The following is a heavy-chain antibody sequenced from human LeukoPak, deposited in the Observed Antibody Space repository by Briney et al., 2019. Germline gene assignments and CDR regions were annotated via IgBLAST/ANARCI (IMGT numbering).Heavy chain of an antibody. CDR1: GGTFSSYA. Sequence: GSSVKVSCKASGGTFSSYAISWVRQAPGQGLEWMGRIIPILGIANYAQKFQGRVTITADKSTSTAYMELSSLRSEDTAVYYCAREGYYDRYFDYWGQGTLVTVSS. CDR3: AREGYYDRYFDY. V-gene: IGHV1-69*04. D-gene: IGHD3-22*01. J-gene: IGHJ4*02. CDR2: IIPILGIA.